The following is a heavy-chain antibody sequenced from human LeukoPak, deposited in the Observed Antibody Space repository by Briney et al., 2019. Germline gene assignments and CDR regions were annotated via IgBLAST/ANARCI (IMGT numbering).Heavy chain of an antibody. CDR2: INAGNGNT. V-gene: IGHV1-3*01. CDR3: ARVVAAAGGYYYYYGMDV. CDR1: GYTFTIYA. Sequence: ASVKVSFTASGYTFTIYAMHWVRQAPGQRLEWMGWINAGNGNTKYSQKFQGRVTITRDTSASTAYMELSSLRSEDTAVYYCARVVAAAGGYYYYYGMDVWGQGTTVTVSS. J-gene: IGHJ6*02. D-gene: IGHD6-13*01.